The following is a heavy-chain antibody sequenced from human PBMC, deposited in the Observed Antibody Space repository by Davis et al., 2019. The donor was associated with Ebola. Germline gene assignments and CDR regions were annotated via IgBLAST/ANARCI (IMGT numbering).Heavy chain of an antibody. D-gene: IGHD3-22*01. CDR3: AKKTMIGNYFDY. Sequence: GGSLRLSCATSGFTFSSYSMNWVRQAPGKGLEWVSYISASSSTRFYADSVKGRFTISRDNSKNTLYLQMNSLRAEDTAVYYCAKKTMIGNYFDYWGQGTLVTVSS. CDR2: ISASSSTR. V-gene: IGHV3-48*01. J-gene: IGHJ4*02. CDR1: GFTFSSYS.